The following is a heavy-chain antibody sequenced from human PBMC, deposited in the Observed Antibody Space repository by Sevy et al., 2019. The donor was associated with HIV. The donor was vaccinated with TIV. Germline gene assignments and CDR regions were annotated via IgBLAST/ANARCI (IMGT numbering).Heavy chain of an antibody. CDR2: IRTKAYGGTT. Sequence: GGSLRLSCTASGFTFGDYAMTWFRQAPGKGLEWVGFIRTKAYGGTTEYAASVKGRFTISRDDSKNIAYLQMNSLKTEDTAVYYCAKVTGWWFPFDHWGQGTLVTVSS. J-gene: IGHJ4*02. D-gene: IGHD2-8*02. V-gene: IGHV3-49*03. CDR3: AKVTGWWFPFDH. CDR1: GFTFGDYA.